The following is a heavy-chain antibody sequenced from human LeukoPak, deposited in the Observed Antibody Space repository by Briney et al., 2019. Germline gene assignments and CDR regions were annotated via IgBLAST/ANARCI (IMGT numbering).Heavy chain of an antibody. V-gene: IGHV4-61*05. J-gene: IGHJ4*02. D-gene: IGHD3-9*01. CDR2: IYYSGST. CDR1: GGSISSSSYY. CDR3: ARDGYYDILTGYKYFDY. Sequence: SETLSLTCTVSGGSISSSSYYWGWIRQPPGKGLEWIGYIYYSGSTNYNPSLKSRVTISVDTSKNQFSLKLSSVTAADTAVYYCARDGYYDILTGYKYFDYWGQGTLVTVSS.